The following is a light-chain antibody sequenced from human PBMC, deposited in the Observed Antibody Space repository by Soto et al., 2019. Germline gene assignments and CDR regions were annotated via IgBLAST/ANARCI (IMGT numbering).Light chain of an antibody. CDR3: HQYSSYAWP. CDR1: VSIGNW. CDR2: VAS. J-gene: IGKJ1*01. Sequence: TQMTQSPCTPSATARDRDTITCRASVSIGNWLSFYQQKSGKAPNHLFHVASNFEEGVPARFSVLGSGTKITRTISILQPEDFATYCCHQYSSYAWPFGRGTKVDI. V-gene: IGKV1-5*03.